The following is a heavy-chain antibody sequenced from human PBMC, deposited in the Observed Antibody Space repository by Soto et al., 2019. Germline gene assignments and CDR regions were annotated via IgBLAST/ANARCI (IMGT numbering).Heavy chain of an antibody. CDR3: AKATATGGGAFDI. D-gene: IGHD2-8*02. V-gene: IGHV3-23*01. J-gene: IGHJ3*02. CDR2: ILVDGRA. Sequence: PVGSLRLSCAASGLICSSYDMSWVRQAPGKGLEWVSTILVDGRAFYVDSVRGRFTISRDTSKNTVYLQMNSLTAGDTALYYCAKATATGGGAFDICGQGTMVTVSS. CDR1: GLICSSYD.